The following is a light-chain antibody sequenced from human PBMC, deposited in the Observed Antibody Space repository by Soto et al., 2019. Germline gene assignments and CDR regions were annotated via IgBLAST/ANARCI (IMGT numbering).Light chain of an antibody. J-gene: IGKJ4*01. CDR2: DVS. Sequence: EVALTQSPATLSLSPGERATLACRASQSVTTFFAWYQQKPGQTHTLLIYDVSHSATGTPARFSGSWSVTDFTLTISSLVPEDFAVYYCQPRSNWPLTFGGGTKVEIK. V-gene: IGKV3-11*01. CDR1: QSVTTF. CDR3: QPRSNWPLT.